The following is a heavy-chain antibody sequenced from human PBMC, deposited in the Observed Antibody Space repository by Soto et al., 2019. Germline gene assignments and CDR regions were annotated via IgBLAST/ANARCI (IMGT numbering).Heavy chain of an antibody. V-gene: IGHV3-74*01. D-gene: IGHD3-10*01. CDR2: INRDGSSP. J-gene: IGHJ4*02. CDR3: ARANYYGSPGDFDY. Sequence: GGSLRLSCAASGFTFTNSWMHWVRQAPGKGLVWVSRINRDGSSPSYADSVKGRFTISRDNAKNSLYLQMNTLRAEDTAVYYCARANYYGSPGDFDYWGQGTLVTVSS. CDR1: GFTFTNSW.